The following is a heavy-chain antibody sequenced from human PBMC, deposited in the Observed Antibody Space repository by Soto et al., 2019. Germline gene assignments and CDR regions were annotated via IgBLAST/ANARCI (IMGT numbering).Heavy chain of an antibody. Sequence: QVQLQESGPGLVKPSQTLSLTCTVSGGSISSGGYYWSWIRQHPGKGLEWIGYIYYSGSTYYNPSLKSRVTISVDTSKNQFSLKLSSVTAAYTAVYYCARRSSWFHQPIYFDYWGQGTLVTVSS. CDR3: ARRSSWFHQPIYFDY. J-gene: IGHJ4*02. V-gene: IGHV4-31*03. D-gene: IGHD6-13*01. CDR2: IYYSGST. CDR1: GGSISSGGYY.